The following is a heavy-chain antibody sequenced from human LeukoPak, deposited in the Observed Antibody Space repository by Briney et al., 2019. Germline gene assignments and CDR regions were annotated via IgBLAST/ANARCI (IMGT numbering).Heavy chain of an antibody. D-gene: IGHD3-3*01. CDR1: GYTFTSYD. CDR2: MNPNSGNT. J-gene: IGHJ1*01. V-gene: IGHV1-8*01. Sequence: ASVTVSCKASGYTFTSYDINWVRQATGQGLEWMGWMNPNSGNTGYAQKFQGRVTMTRNTSISTAYMELSSLRSEDTAVYYCARGNDFWSGYTNAEYFQHWGQGTLVTVSS. CDR3: ARGNDFWSGYTNAEYFQH.